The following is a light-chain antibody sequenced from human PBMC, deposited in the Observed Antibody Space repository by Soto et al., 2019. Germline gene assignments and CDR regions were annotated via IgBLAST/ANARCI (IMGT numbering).Light chain of an antibody. V-gene: IGLV1-47*01. CDR2: RND. CDR3: ATWVDSLSVYV. Sequence: QSVLPQPPSASGTPGQRVTVSCSVRSSRFGSNYVYWYQQLPGTAPKLLIYRNDQRPSGVPDRFSGSRSGTSASLAISGLRSEDEAIYYCATWVDSLSVYVFGTGTKLTVL. CDR1: SSRFGSNY. J-gene: IGLJ1*01.